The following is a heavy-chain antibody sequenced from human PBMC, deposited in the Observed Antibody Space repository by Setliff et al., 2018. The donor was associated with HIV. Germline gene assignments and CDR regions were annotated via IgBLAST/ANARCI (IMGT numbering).Heavy chain of an antibody. Sequence: PSETLSLTCSVSGGSISNFYWSWIRQPPGKGLEWVGHIYSTGDTNYNPSLKSRVALSADTSKNQLSLSLTSVTAADTAVYYCARVRLTMIMTVDYFDQWGQGTLVTVSS. CDR3: ARVRLTMIMTVDYFDQ. CDR2: IYSTGDT. CDR1: GGSISNFY. D-gene: IGHD3-22*01. V-gene: IGHV4-4*07. J-gene: IGHJ4*02.